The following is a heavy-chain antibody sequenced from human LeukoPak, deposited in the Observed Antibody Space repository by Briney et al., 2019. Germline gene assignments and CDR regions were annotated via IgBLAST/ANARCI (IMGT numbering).Heavy chain of an antibody. CDR1: GYTFTSYG. CDR2: ISAYNGNT. V-gene: IGHV1-18*01. Sequence: ASVKVSCKASGYTFTSYGISWVRQAPGQGLEWMGWISAYNGNTNYAQKLQGRVTMTTDTSTSTAYMELRSLRSDDTAVYYCARGDPKGQRGHYFHYWGQGTLVTVSS. CDR3: ARGDPKGQRGHYFHY. J-gene: IGHJ4*02. D-gene: IGHD3-16*01.